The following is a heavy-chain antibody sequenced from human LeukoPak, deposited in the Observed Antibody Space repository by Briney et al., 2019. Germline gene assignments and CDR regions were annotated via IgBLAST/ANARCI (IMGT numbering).Heavy chain of an antibody. J-gene: IGHJ5*02. CDR2: INPNSGGT. V-gene: IGHV1-2*02. CDR3: ARDHWANYYDSSDRPAGWFDP. D-gene: IGHD3-22*01. CDR1: GYTFTGYY. Sequence: ASVTVSCTASGYTFTGYYMHWVRQAPGQGLEWMGWINPNSGGTNYAQKFQGRVTMTRDTSISTAYMELSRLRSDDTVVYYCARDHWANYYDSSDRPAGWFDPWGQGTLVTVSS.